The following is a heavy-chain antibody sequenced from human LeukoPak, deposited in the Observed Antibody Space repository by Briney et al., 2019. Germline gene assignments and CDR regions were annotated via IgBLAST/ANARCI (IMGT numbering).Heavy chain of an antibody. CDR1: GGSISSYY. J-gene: IGHJ4*02. CDR2: IYYSGST. V-gene: IGHV4-39*07. D-gene: IGHD3-10*01. Sequence: SETLSLTCTVSGGSISSYYWGWIRQPPGKGLEWIGSIYYSGSTYYNPSLKSRVTISVDTSKNQFSLKLSSVTAADTAVYYCARGPLWFGELAHLDYWGQGTLVTVSS. CDR3: ARGPLWFGELAHLDY.